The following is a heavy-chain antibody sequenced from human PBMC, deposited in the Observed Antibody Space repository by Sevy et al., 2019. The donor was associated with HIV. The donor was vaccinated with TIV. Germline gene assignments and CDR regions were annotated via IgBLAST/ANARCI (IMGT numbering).Heavy chain of an antibody. Sequence: GGSLRLSCAASGFSFSSYWMSWVRQAPGKGLEWVANIKQDGSEKYYVDSVKGRFTISRDNAKNSLYLQMNSLRDEDTAVYYCARDPHEIMLSGSYYLYWGQGTRVTVSS. CDR3: ARDPHEIMLSGSYYLY. J-gene: IGHJ4*02. CDR1: GFSFSSYW. V-gene: IGHV3-7*01. CDR2: IKQDGSEK. D-gene: IGHD1-26*01.